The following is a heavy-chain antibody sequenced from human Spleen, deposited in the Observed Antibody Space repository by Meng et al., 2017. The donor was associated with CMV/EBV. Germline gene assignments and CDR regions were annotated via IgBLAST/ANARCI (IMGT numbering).Heavy chain of an antibody. CDR2: IRPMFGTT. J-gene: IGHJ4*02. V-gene: IGHV1-69*05. CDR3: ARDQTGFDY. Sequence: KVACKASGGTFSSHGIPWVRQAPGQGLEWMGGIRPMFGTTIYAQKFQGRVTITTDESTSSAYMELSSLRSEDTAVYYCARDQTGFDYWGQGTLVTVSS. D-gene: IGHD1-1*01. CDR1: GGTFSSHG.